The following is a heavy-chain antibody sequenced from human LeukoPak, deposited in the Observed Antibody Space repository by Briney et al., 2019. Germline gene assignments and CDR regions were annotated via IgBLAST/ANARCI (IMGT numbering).Heavy chain of an antibody. V-gene: IGHV3-23*01. CDR1: GFTFSSYT. CDR3: AASLPNIVVVPATKGPFGY. D-gene: IGHD2-2*01. J-gene: IGHJ4*02. Sequence: GGSLRLSCAASGFTFSSYTMSWVRQAPGKGLEWVSGVSGSGGSTHYADSVKGRFAISRDNSKNTLYLQMNSLRGEDTAVYYCAASLPNIVVVPATKGPFGYWGQGTLVTVSS. CDR2: VSGSGGST.